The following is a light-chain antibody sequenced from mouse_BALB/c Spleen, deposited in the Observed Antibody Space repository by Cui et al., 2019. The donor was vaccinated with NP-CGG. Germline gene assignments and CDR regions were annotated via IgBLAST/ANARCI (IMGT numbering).Light chain of an antibody. Sequence: AVVTHESSRTTSPGETVTVTCRSSTGAVTTSNYANWVQEKPDHLFTGLIGGTNNRVPGVPARFSGSLIGDKAALTITGAQTEDEAIYFCGLWYNNHWVFGGGTKLTVL. CDR2: GTN. CDR3: GLWYNNHWV. CDR1: TGAVTTSNY. J-gene: IGLJ1*01. V-gene: IGLV1*01.